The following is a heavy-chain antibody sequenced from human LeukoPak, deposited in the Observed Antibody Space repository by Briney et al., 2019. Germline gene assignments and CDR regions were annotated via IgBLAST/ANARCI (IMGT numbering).Heavy chain of an antibody. D-gene: IGHD5-24*01. CDR1: GGSITSSSHY. V-gene: IGHV4-39*01. CDR2: IFHSGST. Sequence: PSETLSLTCTVSGGSITSSSHYWVWIRQPPGKGLEWIGSIFHSGSTYYNASLKSRVTISVDTSRNQFSLKLSSVTAADTAVYYCARRRDGYNEDFFDYWGQGTLVTVSS. CDR3: ARRRDGYNEDFFDY. J-gene: IGHJ4*02.